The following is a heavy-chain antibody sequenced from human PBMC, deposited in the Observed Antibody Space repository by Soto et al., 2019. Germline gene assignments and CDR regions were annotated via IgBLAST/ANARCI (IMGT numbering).Heavy chain of an antibody. V-gene: IGHV1-2*02. J-gene: IGHJ6*02. D-gene: IGHD1-26*01. CDR3: AREEQGGMDV. CDR1: GYTFTGCY. CDR2: INPNSGDT. Sequence: ASVKVSCKASGYTFTGCYMHWLRQAPGQGLEWMGWINPNSGDTNFAQKFQGRVTMTRDTSISTAYMELSRLRSDDTAVYYCAREEQGGMDVWGQGTTVTVSS.